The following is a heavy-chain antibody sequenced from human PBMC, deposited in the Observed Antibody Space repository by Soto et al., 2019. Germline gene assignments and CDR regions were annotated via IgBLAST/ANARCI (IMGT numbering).Heavy chain of an antibody. V-gene: IGHV1-3*01. CDR2: INAGNGNT. CDR3: ARAFYDSSGYSPVDY. J-gene: IGHJ4*02. Sequence: QVQLVQSGAEVKKPGASVKVSCKASGYTFTSYAMHWVRQAPGQRLEWMGWINAGNGNTKYSQKFQGRVTITRDTSASTAYMELSSLRSDDTAVYYCARAFYDSSGYSPVDYWGQGTLVTVSS. D-gene: IGHD3-22*01. CDR1: GYTFTSYA.